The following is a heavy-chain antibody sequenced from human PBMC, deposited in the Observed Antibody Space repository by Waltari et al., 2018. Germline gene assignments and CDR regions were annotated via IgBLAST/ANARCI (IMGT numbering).Heavy chain of an antibody. V-gene: IGHV3-15*02. D-gene: IGHD3-10*01. CDR1: GFVLPSSW. CDR2: IKSITSGGAA. Sequence: EVQLIESGGALVNRGGYHRLSCVASGFVLPSSWMRWFLQARGRGLEMVGLIKSITSGGAALYSASVKGRFTISRDDSQNTLYLQMNSLKTEDTAIYYCVADISEVGRGEFDYWAQGTLVRVSS. CDR3: VADISEVGRGEFDY. J-gene: IGHJ4*02.